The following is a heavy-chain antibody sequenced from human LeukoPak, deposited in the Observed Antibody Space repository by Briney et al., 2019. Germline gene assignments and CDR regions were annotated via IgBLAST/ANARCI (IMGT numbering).Heavy chain of an antibody. CDR1: GYTFTDYY. Sequence: GDSVKVSCKASGYTFTDYYLHWVRQAPGQGLEWMGGINPNTGGTSYTQKFQGRVSMTWDTSIGTVYMELSRLRSDDTAVYYSSRVVVAVTKAFEIWGQGTMVPVSS. D-gene: IGHD2-15*01. CDR2: INPNTGGT. CDR3: SRVVVAVTKAFEI. J-gene: IGHJ3*02. V-gene: IGHV1-2*02.